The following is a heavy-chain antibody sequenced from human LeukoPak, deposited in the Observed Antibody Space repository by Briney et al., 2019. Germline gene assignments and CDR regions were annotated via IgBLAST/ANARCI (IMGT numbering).Heavy chain of an antibody. CDR1: GFTFSSYS. CDR3: ARDWADYYDSSGYFRAFDI. V-gene: IGHV3-21*01. D-gene: IGHD3-22*01. CDR2: ISSSSSYI. Sequence: RTGGSLRLSCAASGFTFSSYSMNWVRQAPGKGLEWVSSISSSSSYIYYADSVEGRFTISRDNAKNSLYLQMNSLRAEDTAVYYCARDWADYYDSSGYFRAFDIWGQGTMVTVSS. J-gene: IGHJ3*02.